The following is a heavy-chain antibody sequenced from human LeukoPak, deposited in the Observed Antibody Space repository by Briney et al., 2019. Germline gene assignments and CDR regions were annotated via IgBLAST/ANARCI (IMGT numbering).Heavy chain of an antibody. D-gene: IGHD6-19*01. Sequence: GGSLRLSCAASGFTFSSYWMHWVRQAPGKGLVWVSRINSDGSSTSYADSVKGRFTISRDNAKNTLYLQMNSLRAEDTAVYYCARDSAIAVAGPDYFFDYWGQGTLVTVSS. V-gene: IGHV3-74*01. J-gene: IGHJ4*02. CDR2: INSDGSST. CDR3: ARDSAIAVAGPDYFFDY. CDR1: GFTFSSYW.